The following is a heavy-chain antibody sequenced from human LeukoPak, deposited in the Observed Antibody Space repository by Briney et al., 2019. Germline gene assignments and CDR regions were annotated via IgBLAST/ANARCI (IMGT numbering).Heavy chain of an antibody. CDR2: IRYDGSNK. J-gene: IGHJ4*02. CDR1: GFTFSSYG. Sequence: GSLRLSCAASGFTFSSYGMHWVRQAPGKGLEWVAFIRYDGSNKYYADSVKGRFTISRDNSKNTLYLQMNSLRAEDTAVYYCAKDQGITIFGVVNSFDYWGQGTLVTVSS. V-gene: IGHV3-30*02. CDR3: AKDQGITIFGVVNSFDY. D-gene: IGHD3-3*01.